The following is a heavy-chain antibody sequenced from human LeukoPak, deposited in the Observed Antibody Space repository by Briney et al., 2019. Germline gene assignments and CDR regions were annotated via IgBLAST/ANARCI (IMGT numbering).Heavy chain of an antibody. V-gene: IGHV4-59*02. D-gene: IGHD3-10*01. CDR1: GGSVSSYY. Sequence: PSETLSLTCTVSGGSVSSYYWSWIRQPPGKGLEWVGHIYYLGSTNYNPSLKSRVTISIDTSKNYFSLKLNSVIAADTAVYYCARDRPGSYWYFDLWGRGTLVTVSS. CDR2: IYYLGST. J-gene: IGHJ2*01. CDR3: ARDRPGSYWYFDL.